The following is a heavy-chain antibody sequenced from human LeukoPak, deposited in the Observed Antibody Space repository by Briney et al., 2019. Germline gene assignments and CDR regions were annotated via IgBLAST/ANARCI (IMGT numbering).Heavy chain of an antibody. CDR2: ISSSSSTI. CDR1: GFTFSSYS. J-gene: IGHJ4*02. CDR3: AKDTEGLIVGALTDY. V-gene: IGHV3-48*01. D-gene: IGHD1-26*01. Sequence: GGSLRLSCAASGFTFSSYSMNWVRQAPGKGLEWVSYISSSSSTIYYADSVKGRFTISRDNSKNTLYLQMNSLRAEDTAVYYCAKDTEGLIVGALTDYWGQGTLVTVSS.